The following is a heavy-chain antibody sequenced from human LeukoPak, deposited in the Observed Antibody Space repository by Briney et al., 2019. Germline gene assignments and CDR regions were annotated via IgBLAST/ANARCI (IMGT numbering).Heavy chain of an antibody. CDR3: ATYDSSGYLDY. J-gene: IGHJ4*02. Sequence: ASVKVSCKVSGYTLTELSMHWVRQAPGQGLEWMGGFDPEDGGTIFAQKFQGRVTLTEDTSTDTAYMELSSLRSEDTAAYYCATYDSSGYLDYWGQGTLVTVSS. CDR2: FDPEDGGT. V-gene: IGHV1-24*01. D-gene: IGHD3-22*01. CDR1: GYTLTELS.